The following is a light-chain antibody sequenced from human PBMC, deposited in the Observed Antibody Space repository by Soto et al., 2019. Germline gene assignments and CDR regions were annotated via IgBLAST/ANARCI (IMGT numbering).Light chain of an antibody. Sequence: DIQMTQSPSSVSASVGDRATISCRASQGISSWLAWYQQRPGRAPKLLIYAASNLQTGVPSRFSGSESGTDFTLTINSLQPEDFASYYCQQTSSFPVTFGGGTKVDI. J-gene: IGKJ4*01. CDR2: AAS. V-gene: IGKV1D-12*01. CDR1: QGISSW. CDR3: QQTSSFPVT.